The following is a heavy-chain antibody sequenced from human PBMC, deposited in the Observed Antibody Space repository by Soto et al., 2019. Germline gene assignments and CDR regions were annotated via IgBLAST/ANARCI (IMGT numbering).Heavy chain of an antibody. Sequence: GGSLRLSCAASGFTFSRDGMGWVRQAPGKGLEWVSLITDNGSSTYYADSVKGRFTISRDNTKNTLFLQMNSLRAEDTAVYYCAKERATTTAFDYWGQGALVTVSS. J-gene: IGHJ4*02. V-gene: IGHV3-23*01. CDR3: AKERATTTAFDY. CDR2: ITDNGSST. CDR1: GFTFSRDG. D-gene: IGHD4-17*01.